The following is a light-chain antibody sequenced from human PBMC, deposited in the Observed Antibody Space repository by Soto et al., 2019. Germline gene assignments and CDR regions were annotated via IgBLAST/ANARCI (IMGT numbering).Light chain of an antibody. CDR3: QQANSFPLT. V-gene: IGKV1-12*01. CDR1: QGIASY. CDR2: AAS. J-gene: IGKJ4*01. Sequence: DIQMTQSPSFVSASVGDRVTITCRASQGIASYLAWYQQKPGRAPKLLIYAASNLQSGVPSRFSGSGSGTDFTLTISSLQPEDFATYSCQQANSFPLTFGGGTKVGIK.